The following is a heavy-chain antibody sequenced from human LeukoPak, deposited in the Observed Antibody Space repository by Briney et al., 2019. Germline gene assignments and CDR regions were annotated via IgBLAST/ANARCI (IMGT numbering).Heavy chain of an antibody. CDR3: ARARVLRFLEWNKYYYYYMDV. V-gene: IGHV3-48*01. CDR2: ISSSSSTI. CDR1: GFTFSSYE. Sequence: GGSLRLSCAASGFTFSSYEMNWGGQAPGKGLEWVSYISSSSSTIYYADSVKGRFTISRDNAKNSLYLQMNSLRAEDTAVYYCARARVLRFLEWNKYYYYYMDVWGKGTTVTVSS. D-gene: IGHD3-3*01. J-gene: IGHJ6*03.